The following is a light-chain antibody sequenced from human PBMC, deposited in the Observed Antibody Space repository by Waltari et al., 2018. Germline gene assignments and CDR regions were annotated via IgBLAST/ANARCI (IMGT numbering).Light chain of an antibody. V-gene: IGLV7-43*01. J-gene: IGLJ3*02. CDR2: STN. CDR1: TGAVTSGYF. Sequence: QTVVTQEPSLTVSPGGTVTLTFASTTGAVTSGYFPIWFQQKPGQAPRPLIYSTNNKHSWTPARFSGSLLGDKAALTLSGVQPEDEAEYYCLLYHKDAQLWVFGGGTKVTVL. CDR3: LLYHKDAQLWV.